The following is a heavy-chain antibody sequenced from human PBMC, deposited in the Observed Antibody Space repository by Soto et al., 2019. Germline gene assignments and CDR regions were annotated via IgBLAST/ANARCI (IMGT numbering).Heavy chain of an antibody. J-gene: IGHJ6*02. CDR3: AKEGYSYGYSYYYYGMDV. Sequence: EVQLLETGGVLVQPGGSLRLSCAASGFTFSSYAMSWVRQAPGKGLEWVSAISGSGGSTYYADSVKGRFTISRDNSKNTLYLQMNSLRAEDTAVDYCAKEGYSYGYSYYYYGMDVWVQWTTVTVSS. CDR1: GFTFSSYA. D-gene: IGHD5-18*01. V-gene: IGHV3-23*01. CDR2: ISGSGGST.